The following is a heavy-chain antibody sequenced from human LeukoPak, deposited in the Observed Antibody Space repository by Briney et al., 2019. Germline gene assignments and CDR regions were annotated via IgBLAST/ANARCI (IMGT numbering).Heavy chain of an antibody. CDR3: ARDGSAWLPSDY. CDR1: GRYW. CDR2: INSDGSRT. D-gene: IGHD6-19*01. J-gene: IGHJ4*02. Sequence: GGSLRLSCAASGRYWMHWVRQAPGKGLVWVSHINSDGSRTNYADSVKGRFTISRDNAKNTLYLQMNSLRAEDTAVYYCARDGSAWLPSDYWGQGTLVTVSS. V-gene: IGHV3-74*01.